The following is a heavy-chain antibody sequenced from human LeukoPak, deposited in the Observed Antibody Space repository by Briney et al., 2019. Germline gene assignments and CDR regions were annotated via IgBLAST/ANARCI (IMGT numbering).Heavy chain of an antibody. J-gene: IGHJ6*03. CDR3: ARDNGDYFYYYMDV. Sequence: GGSLRLSCAASGFTFSSYWMSWVRQAPGKGLEWVANIKQDGSEKYYVDSVKGRFTISRDNAKNSLYLQMNSLRAEDTALYYCARDNGDYFYYYMDVWGKGTTVTVSS. V-gene: IGHV3-7*03. CDR2: IKQDGSEK. CDR1: GFTFSSYW. D-gene: IGHD3-16*02.